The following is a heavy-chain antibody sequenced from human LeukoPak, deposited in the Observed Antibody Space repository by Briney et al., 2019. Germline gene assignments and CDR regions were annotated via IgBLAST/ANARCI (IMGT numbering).Heavy chain of an antibody. CDR1: GFVFSTHS. CDR3: ARDSLAVVTASRNYYYYMDV. CDR2: ISSSNGDI. J-gene: IGHJ6*03. D-gene: IGHD2-21*02. V-gene: IGHV3-21*01. Sequence: GGSLRLSCAASGFVFSTHSMNWVRQAPGKGLEWVSWISSSNGDIYYADSVRGRFTISRDDAKKSLYLQMNSLRAEDTAVYYCARDSLAVVTASRNYYYYMDVWGKGTTVTVSS.